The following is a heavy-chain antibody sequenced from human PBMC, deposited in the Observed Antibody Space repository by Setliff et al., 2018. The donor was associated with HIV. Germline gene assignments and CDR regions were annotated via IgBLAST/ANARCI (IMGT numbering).Heavy chain of an antibody. CDR2: FDPQDGET. Sequence: ASVKVSCKVSGFTLSEVSIHWVRQAPGKGLEWMGYFDPQDGETVYAQKFQGRVTMTTDTSTSTAYMELRSLRSDDTAVYYCAREYYDFWSGYSDAFHIWGQGTMVTVSS. J-gene: IGHJ3*02. CDR1: GFTLSEVS. D-gene: IGHD3-3*01. V-gene: IGHV1-24*01. CDR3: AREYYDFWSGYSDAFHI.